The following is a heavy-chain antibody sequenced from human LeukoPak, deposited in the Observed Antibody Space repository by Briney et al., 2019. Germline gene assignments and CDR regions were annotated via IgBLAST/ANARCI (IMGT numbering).Heavy chain of an antibody. J-gene: IGHJ4*02. V-gene: IGHV1-18*01. CDR3: ARTYYYGSGSYYIPQALDY. D-gene: IGHD3-10*01. CDR2: ISAYNGNT. Sequence: ASVKVSCKASGYTFTSYGISWVRQAPGQGLEWMGWISAYNGNTNYPQKLQGRVTMTTDTSTSTAYMELRSLRSDDTAVYYCARTYYYGSGSYYIPQALDYWGQGTLVTVSS. CDR1: GYTFTSYG.